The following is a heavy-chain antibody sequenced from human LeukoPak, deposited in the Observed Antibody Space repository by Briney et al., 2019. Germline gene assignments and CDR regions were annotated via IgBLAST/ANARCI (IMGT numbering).Heavy chain of an antibody. Sequence: PSETLSLTCTVSGGSISSYYWSWIRQPPGKGLEWIGYIYYSGSTYYNPSLKSRVTISVDTSKNQFSLKLSSVTAADTAVYYCARVPTYFYDTTGSYYQVYWGQGTLVTVSS. D-gene: IGHD3-22*01. CDR3: ARVPTYFYDTTGSYYQVY. V-gene: IGHV4-59*08. J-gene: IGHJ4*02. CDR2: IYYSGST. CDR1: GGSISSYY.